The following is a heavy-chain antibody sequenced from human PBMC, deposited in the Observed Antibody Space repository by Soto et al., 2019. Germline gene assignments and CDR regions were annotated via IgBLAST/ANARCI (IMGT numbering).Heavy chain of an antibody. CDR3: ARHNDYYGSEVDY. V-gene: IGHV4-39*01. Sequence: PSETLSLTCTVSGGSISSSNHYWDWIRPPPGKGLEWIGSIYFNGYTYYNPSLRSRVSISVDTSKNQFSLRLNSVTAADTAVYYCARHNDYYGSEVDYWGQGTLVTVSS. D-gene: IGHD3-10*01. CDR2: IYFNGYT. CDR1: GGSISSSNHY. J-gene: IGHJ4*02.